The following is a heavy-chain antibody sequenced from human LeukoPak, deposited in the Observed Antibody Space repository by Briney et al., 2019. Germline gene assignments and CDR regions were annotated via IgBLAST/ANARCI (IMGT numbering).Heavy chain of an antibody. CDR2: ISSSSSHI. V-gene: IGHV3-21*01. Sequence: TGGSLRLSCAASGFTFSSYSMNWVRQAPGKGLEWVSSISSSSSHIYYADSVKGRFTISRDNAKNSLYLQMNSLRAEDTAVYYCARGLWFGELGYDYWGQGTLVTVSS. D-gene: IGHD3-10*01. CDR1: GFTFSSYS. J-gene: IGHJ4*02. CDR3: ARGLWFGELGYDY.